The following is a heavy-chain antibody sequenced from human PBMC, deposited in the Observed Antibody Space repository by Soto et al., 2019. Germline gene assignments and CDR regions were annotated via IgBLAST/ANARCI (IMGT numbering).Heavy chain of an antibody. V-gene: IGHV1-69*01. J-gene: IGHJ4*02. CDR1: GGTFSSYA. CDR3: ASNPIGYYDSSGYYSTHFDY. CDR2: IIPIFGTA. D-gene: IGHD3-22*01. Sequence: VKVSCKASGGTFSSYAISWVRQAPGQGLEWMGGIIPIFGTANYAQKFQGRVTITADESTSTAYMELSSLRSEDTAVYYCASNPIGYYDSSGYYSTHFDYWGQGTLVTVS.